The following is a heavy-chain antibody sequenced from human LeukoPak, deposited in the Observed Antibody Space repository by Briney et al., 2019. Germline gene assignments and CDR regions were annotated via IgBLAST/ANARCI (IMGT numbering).Heavy chain of an antibody. CDR1: GGSISSSSYY. J-gene: IGHJ4*02. V-gene: IGHV4-39*01. CDR3: ARHLTTYFDY. Sequence: TSETLSLTCTVSGGSISSSSYYWGWIRQPPGKGLEWIGSIYYSGSTYYNPSLKSRVTISVDTSKNQFSLKLSSVTAADTAVYYCARHLTTYFDYWGQGTLVTVSS. D-gene: IGHD4/OR15-4a*01. CDR2: IYYSGST.